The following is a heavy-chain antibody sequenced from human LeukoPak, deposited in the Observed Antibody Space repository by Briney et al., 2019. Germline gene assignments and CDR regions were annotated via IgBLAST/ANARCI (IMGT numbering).Heavy chain of an antibody. CDR2: INQDGSER. Sequence: GGSLRLSCAVSGLIFRSYWMSWVRQAPGKGLEWVANINQDGSERYFVDSVKGRFTISRDNAKNSLHLQMNTLRAEDTAVYYCARERDGRFFDYWGQGTLVTVSS. J-gene: IGHJ4*02. CDR1: GLIFRSYW. CDR3: ARERDGRFFDY. V-gene: IGHV3-7*01. D-gene: IGHD5-24*01.